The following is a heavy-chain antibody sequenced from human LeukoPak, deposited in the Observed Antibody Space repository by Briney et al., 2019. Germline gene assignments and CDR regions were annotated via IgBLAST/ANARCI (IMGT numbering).Heavy chain of an antibody. CDR2: IIPISGTA. CDR1: GGTFSSYA. CDR3: ARDHCSSTSCYYLTDPPFDP. J-gene: IGHJ5*02. Sequence: ASVKVSCKASGGTFSSYAISWVRQAPGQGLECMGGIIPISGTANYAQKFQGRVTITADESTSTAYMELSSLRSEDTAVYYCARDHCSSTSCYYLTDPPFDPWGQGTLVTVSS. D-gene: IGHD2-2*01. V-gene: IGHV1-69*13.